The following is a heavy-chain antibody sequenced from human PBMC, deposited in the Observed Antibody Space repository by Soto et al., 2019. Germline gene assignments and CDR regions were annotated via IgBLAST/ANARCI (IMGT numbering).Heavy chain of an antibody. J-gene: IGHJ4*02. Sequence: GGSLRLSCTASGFSFSSNWMSWVRQAPGKGPEWVANINQDGSEKYCADSVKGRFTISRDNAKNSLYLQMDSLRVEDTALYHCFNVAFAYWGRGTLVTVSS. CDR2: INQDGSEK. CDR1: GFSFSSNW. V-gene: IGHV3-7*01. CDR3: FNVAFAY.